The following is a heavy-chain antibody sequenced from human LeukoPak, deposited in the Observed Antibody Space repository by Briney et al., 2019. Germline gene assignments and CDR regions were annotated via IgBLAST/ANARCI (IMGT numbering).Heavy chain of an antibody. CDR2: IYYSGST. J-gene: IGHJ4*02. D-gene: IGHD1-26*01. CDR3: ASPSVGAITGIDY. CDR1: GGSITSSSYY. Sequence: SETLSLTCTVSGGSITSSSYYWGWIRQPPGKGLEWIGSIYYSGSTYYNPSLKSRVTMSVDTSKKQFSLELTSVTAADTAVYYCASPSVGAITGIDYWGQGILVTVSS. V-gene: IGHV4-39*01.